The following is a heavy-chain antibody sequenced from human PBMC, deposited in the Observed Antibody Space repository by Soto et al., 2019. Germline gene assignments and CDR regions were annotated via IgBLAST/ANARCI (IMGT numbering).Heavy chain of an antibody. CDR1: GYTFTSYG. CDR3: ATTLAAVVSLDYYYGMDV. Sequence: ASVKVSCKASGYTFTSYGISWVRQAPGQGLEWMGWIRAYNGNTNYAQKLQGRVTMTTDTSTSTAYMELRSLRSDDTAVYYCATTLAAVVSLDYYYGMDVWGQGTTVTVSS. V-gene: IGHV1-18*04. D-gene: IGHD2-15*01. CDR2: IRAYNGNT. J-gene: IGHJ6*02.